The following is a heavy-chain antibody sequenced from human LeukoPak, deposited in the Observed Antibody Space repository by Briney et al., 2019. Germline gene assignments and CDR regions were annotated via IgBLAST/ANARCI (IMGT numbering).Heavy chain of an antibody. D-gene: IGHD6-13*01. CDR2: FDPEDGET. Sequence: ASVKVSCKVSGYTLTELSMHWVRQAPGKGLEWMGGFDPEDGETIYAQKFQGRVTMTEDTSTDTAYMELSSVRSEDTAVYYCATALFPQIAAAGGGDYWGQGTLVTVSS. J-gene: IGHJ4*02. CDR1: GYTLTELS. V-gene: IGHV1-24*01. CDR3: ATALFPQIAAAGGGDY.